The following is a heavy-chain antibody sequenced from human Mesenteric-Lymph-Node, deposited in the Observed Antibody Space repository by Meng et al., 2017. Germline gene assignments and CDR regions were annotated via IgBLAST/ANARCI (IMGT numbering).Heavy chain of an antibody. Sequence: VQLQQWGAGLLKPSETLSLTCAVYGGSFSGYYWSWIRQPPGKGLEWIGEINHSGSTNYNPSLKSRVTISVDTSKNQFSLKLSSVTAADTAVYYCARGRSDWFDPWGQGTLVTVSS. V-gene: IGHV4-34*01. CDR2: INHSGST. CDR1: GGSFSGYY. CDR3: ARGRSDWFDP. J-gene: IGHJ5*02.